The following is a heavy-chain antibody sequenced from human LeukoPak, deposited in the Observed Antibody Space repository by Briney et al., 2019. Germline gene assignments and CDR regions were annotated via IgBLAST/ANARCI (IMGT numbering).Heavy chain of an antibody. CDR2: ISGSGGGS. CDR1: GFTFSSHA. J-gene: IGHJ6*02. Sequence: GGSLRLSCAASGFTFSSHAMSWVRQAPGKGLEWVSIISGSGGGSYYADSVKGRSTISRDNSKNTLYLQMNSLRADDTAVYYCATVLEWLSLGMDVWGQGTTVTVS. V-gene: IGHV3-23*01. CDR3: ATVLEWLSLGMDV. D-gene: IGHD3-3*01.